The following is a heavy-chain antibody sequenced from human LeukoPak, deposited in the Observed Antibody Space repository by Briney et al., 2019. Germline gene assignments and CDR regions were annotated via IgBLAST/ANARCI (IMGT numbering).Heavy chain of an antibody. V-gene: IGHV4-39*02. D-gene: IGHD2-2*01. CDR3: AREDIVVVPAARIDY. CDR1: GGSISSSSSY. Sequence: SETLSLTCTVSGGSISSSSSYWGWIRQPPGEGLEWIGNIYYGGNAYYNPSLKGRLTLSVDTSKNQFSLRLTSVIAADTAVYYCAREDIVVVPAARIDYWGQGTLVTVSS. CDR2: IYYGGNA. J-gene: IGHJ4*02.